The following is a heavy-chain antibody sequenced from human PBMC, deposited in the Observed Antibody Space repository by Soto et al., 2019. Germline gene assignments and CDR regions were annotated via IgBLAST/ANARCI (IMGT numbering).Heavy chain of an antibody. V-gene: IGHV1-46*01. Sequence: QVQLVQSGAEVKKPGASVKVSRKASGYIFTAYSMHWVRQAPGQGLEWMGVVNPSGGSTNCAQKFQGRITMTRDTSTSIVYMDLSSLTSEDTAVYYCAREENCSDGICYSEYFQRWGQGTLVTVSS. CDR3: AREENCSDGICYSEYFQR. D-gene: IGHD2-15*01. CDR2: VNPSGGST. CDR1: GYIFTAYS. J-gene: IGHJ1*01.